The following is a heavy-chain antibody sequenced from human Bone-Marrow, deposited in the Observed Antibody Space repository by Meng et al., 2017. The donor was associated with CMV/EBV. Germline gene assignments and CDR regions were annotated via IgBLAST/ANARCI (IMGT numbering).Heavy chain of an antibody. CDR2: INHSGST. Sequence: GSLRLSSAVYGGSFSGYYWSWIRQPPGKGLEWIGEINHSGSTNYNPSLKSRVTISVDTSKNQFSLKLSSVTAADTAVYYCARDRGFWSGDNLDYWGQGTLVTVSS. J-gene: IGHJ4*02. CDR1: GGSFSGYY. CDR3: ARDRGFWSGDNLDY. V-gene: IGHV4-34*01. D-gene: IGHD3-3*01.